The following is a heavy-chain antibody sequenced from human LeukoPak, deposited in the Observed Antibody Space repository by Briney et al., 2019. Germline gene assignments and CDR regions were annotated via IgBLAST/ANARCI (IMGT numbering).Heavy chain of an antibody. Sequence: GGSLRLSCAASGFTFSGYAMTWVRQAPGKGPEWVSSISGSGDSTFYADSVKGRFTISRDNLKNTVSLQMNSLRAEDTAVYYCVKGGWLDYWGQGTLVTVSS. D-gene: IGHD5-12*01. CDR2: ISGSGDST. CDR3: VKGGWLDY. V-gene: IGHV3-23*01. J-gene: IGHJ4*02. CDR1: GFTFSGYA.